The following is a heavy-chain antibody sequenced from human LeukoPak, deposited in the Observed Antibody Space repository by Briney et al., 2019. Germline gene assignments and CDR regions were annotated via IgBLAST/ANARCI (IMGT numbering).Heavy chain of an antibody. Sequence: PPGRSLRLSCAASGFTFSSYAMHWVRQAPGKGLEWVAVISYDGSNKYYADSVKGRFTISRDNAKNSLYLQMNSLRAEDTAVYYCARENRLWFGELSPVSVRNWFDPWGQGTLVTVSS. CDR3: ARENRLWFGELSPVSVRNWFDP. J-gene: IGHJ5*02. CDR2: ISYDGSNK. CDR1: GFTFSSYA. D-gene: IGHD3-10*01. V-gene: IGHV3-30*04.